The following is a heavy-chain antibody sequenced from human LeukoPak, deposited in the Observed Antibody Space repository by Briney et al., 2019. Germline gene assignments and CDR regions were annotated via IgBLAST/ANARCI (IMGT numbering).Heavy chain of an antibody. J-gene: IGHJ4*02. CDR2: INHSGST. CDR3: ARGLGVVVPAAKVY. CDR1: GGSFSGYY. Sequence: SETLSLTCAVYGGSFSGYYWSWIRQPPGKGLEWIGEINHSGSTNYNPSLKSRVTISVGTSKNQFSLKLSSVTAADTAVYYCARGLGVVVPAAKVYWGQGTLVTVSS. V-gene: IGHV4-34*01. D-gene: IGHD2-2*01.